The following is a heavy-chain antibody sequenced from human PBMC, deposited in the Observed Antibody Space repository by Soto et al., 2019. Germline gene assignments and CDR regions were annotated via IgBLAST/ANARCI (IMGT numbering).Heavy chain of an antibody. CDR2: IIPIFGTA. V-gene: IGHV1-69*12. D-gene: IGHD2-21*02. Sequence: QVQLVQSGAEVKKPWSSVKVSCKASVGTFSSYAISCVRQAHGQGLEWMGGIIPIFGTANYAQKFQGRVTITAYESTSTAYMALSSLRSEDTAVYYCSRVPYCGGDCYYDYWGQGTLVTVSS. J-gene: IGHJ4*02. CDR1: VGTFSSYA. CDR3: SRVPYCGGDCYYDY.